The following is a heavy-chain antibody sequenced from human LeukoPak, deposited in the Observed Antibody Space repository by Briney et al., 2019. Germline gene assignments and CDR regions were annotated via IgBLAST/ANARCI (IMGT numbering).Heavy chain of an antibody. CDR2: IRYDGSNK. D-gene: IGHD1-26*01. CDR1: GFTFSSYG. Sequence: GGSLRLSSAASGFTFSSYGMHWVRQAPGKGLEWVAYIRYDGSNKYYADSVKGRFTISRDNSKNTLYLQMNSLRAEDTAVYYCAKDHLTLVGATACGYWGQGTLVTLSS. CDR3: AKDHLTLVGATACGY. J-gene: IGHJ4*02. V-gene: IGHV3-30*02.